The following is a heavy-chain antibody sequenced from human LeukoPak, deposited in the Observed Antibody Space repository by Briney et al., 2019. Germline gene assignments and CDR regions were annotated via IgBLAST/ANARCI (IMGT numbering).Heavy chain of an antibody. CDR1: GGSISSSSYY. J-gene: IGHJ6*03. V-gene: IGHV4-39*07. D-gene: IGHD2-2*02. CDR2: IYYSGST. Sequence: SETLSLTCTVSGGSISSSSYYWGWIRQPPGKGLEWIGSIYYSGSTYYNPSLKSRVTISVDTSKNQFSLKLSSVTAADTAVYYCGRERGYCSSTSCYTGYYYMDVWGKGTTVTVSS. CDR3: GRERGYCSSTSCYTGYYYMDV.